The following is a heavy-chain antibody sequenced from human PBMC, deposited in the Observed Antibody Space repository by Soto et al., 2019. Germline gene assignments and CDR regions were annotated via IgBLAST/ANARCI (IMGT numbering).Heavy chain of an antibody. CDR1: GFTFSSYW. CDR3: ARLPNKSPQN. J-gene: IGHJ1*01. V-gene: IGHV3-74*01. Sequence: EVQLMESGGGLVQPGGSLRLSCAASGFTFSSYWMHWVRQAPGKGLVWVSSISTDASSTSYADPVKGRFTISRDNAKNTLYLQMNSVRAEDTAVYYGARLPNKSPQNWGQGTLVIVSP. CDR2: ISTDASST.